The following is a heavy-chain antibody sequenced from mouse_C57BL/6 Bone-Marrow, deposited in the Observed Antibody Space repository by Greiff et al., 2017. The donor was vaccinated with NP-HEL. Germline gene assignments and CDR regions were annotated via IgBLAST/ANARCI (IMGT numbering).Heavy chain of an antibody. Sequence: EVQLQQSGAELVRPGASVKLSCTASGFNIKDDYMHWVKQRPEQGLEWIGWIDPENGDTEYASNFQGKATITADTSSNTAYLQLSSLTSEDTAVYYCTTPYYYGHYFDYWGQGTTLTVSS. D-gene: IGHD1-1*01. CDR3: TTPYYYGHYFDY. J-gene: IGHJ2*01. CDR2: IDPENGDT. V-gene: IGHV14-4*01. CDR1: GFNIKDDY.